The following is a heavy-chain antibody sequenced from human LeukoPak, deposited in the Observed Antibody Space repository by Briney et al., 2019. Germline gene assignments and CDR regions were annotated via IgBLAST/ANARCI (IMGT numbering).Heavy chain of an antibody. CDR2: INPNSGGT. J-gene: IGHJ4*02. D-gene: IGHD2-21*02. CDR1: GYTFTGYY. V-gene: IGHV1-2*06. Sequence: ASVNVSCKASGYTFTGYYMHWVRQAPGQGLEWMGRINPNSGGTNYAQKFQGRVTMTRDTSISTAYMELSRLRSDDTAVYYCAREFLYCGGDCSPDYWGQGTLVTVSS. CDR3: AREFLYCGGDCSPDY.